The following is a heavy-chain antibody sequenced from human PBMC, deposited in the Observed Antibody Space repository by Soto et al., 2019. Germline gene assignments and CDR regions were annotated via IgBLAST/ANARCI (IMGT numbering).Heavy chain of an antibody. J-gene: IGHJ6*02. Sequence: GESLKISCKGSGYSFTSYWIGWVRQMPGKGLEWIGIIYPGDSNTRYSPYLQGQVTISVDKSISTAYLQWSSLKATDTAMYYCARHAYDFWSGHPNPRYYYGMDVWGQGTTVTVSS. CDR2: IYPGDSNT. CDR3: ARHAYDFWSGHPNPRYYYGMDV. CDR1: GYSFTSYW. D-gene: IGHD3-3*01. V-gene: IGHV5-51*01.